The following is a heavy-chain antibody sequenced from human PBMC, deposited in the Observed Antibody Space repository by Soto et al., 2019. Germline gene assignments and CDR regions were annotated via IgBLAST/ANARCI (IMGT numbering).Heavy chain of an antibody. CDR1: GGTFSSSA. Sequence: QVQLVQSGAEVKKPGSSVKVSCKASGGTFSSSAISWVRQAPGQGLEWMGGIIPIFGTANYAQKFQGRVTITADESTSPDYMELSSLRAEDTTVYYCARGPDPGIAVAGTLSAVDIWGKGTMVTVSS. D-gene: IGHD6-19*01. CDR2: IIPIFGTA. J-gene: IGHJ3*02. V-gene: IGHV1-69*01. CDR3: ARGPDPGIAVAGTLSAVDI.